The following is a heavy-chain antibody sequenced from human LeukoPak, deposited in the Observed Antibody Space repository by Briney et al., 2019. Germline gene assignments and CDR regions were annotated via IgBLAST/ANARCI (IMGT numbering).Heavy chain of an antibody. D-gene: IGHD6-13*01. CDR2: ISWNSGSI. CDR1: GFTFDDYA. V-gene: IGHV3-9*01. J-gene: IGHJ4*02. CDR3: AKDPGLYSSSPVWGYFDY. Sequence: GGSLRLSCAASGFTFDDYAMHWVRQAPGKGLEWVSGISWNSGSIGYADSVKGRFTISRDNSKNTLYLQMNSLRAEDTAVYYCAKDPGLYSSSPVWGYFDYWGQGTLVTVSS.